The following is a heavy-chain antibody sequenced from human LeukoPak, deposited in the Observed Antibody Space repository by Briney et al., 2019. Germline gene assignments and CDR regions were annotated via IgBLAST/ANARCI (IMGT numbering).Heavy chain of an antibody. CDR3: AKASVTLNWFDP. CDR2: ISYDGSNK. Sequence: PGRSLRLSCAASGFTFSSYGMHWVRQAPGKGLEWVAVISYDGSNKYYADSVKGRFTISRDNSKNTLYLQMNSLRAEDTAVYYCAKASVTLNWFDPWGQGTLVTVSS. D-gene: IGHD2-21*02. J-gene: IGHJ5*02. CDR1: GFTFSSYG. V-gene: IGHV3-30*18.